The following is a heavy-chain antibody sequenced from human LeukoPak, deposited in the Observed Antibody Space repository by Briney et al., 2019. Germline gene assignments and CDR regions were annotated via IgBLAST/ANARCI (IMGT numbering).Heavy chain of an antibody. CDR1: GFTFSGSA. CDR3: TTRAGVVAAQKYYFDY. CDR2: IRSKANSYAT. V-gene: IGHV3-73*01. J-gene: IGHJ4*02. D-gene: IGHD2-15*01. Sequence: RGSLRLSCAASGFTFSGSAMHWVRQASGKGLEWVGRIRSKANSYATAYAASVKGRFTISRDDSKNTAYLQMNSLKTEDTAVYYCTTRAGVVAAQKYYFDYWGQGTLVTVSS.